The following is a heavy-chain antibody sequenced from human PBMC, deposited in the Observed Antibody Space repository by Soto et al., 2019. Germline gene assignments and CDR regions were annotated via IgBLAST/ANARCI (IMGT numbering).Heavy chain of an antibody. V-gene: IGHV4-59*01. CDR3: ATLGGYSSSSVGCSGGSCYYYYYGMDV. D-gene: IGHD2-15*01. J-gene: IGHJ6*02. Sequence: SETLSLTCTVSGGSISSYHWSWIRQPPGKGLEWIGYIYYSGSTNYNPSLKSRVTISVDTSKNQFSLKLSSVTAADTAVYYCATLGGYSSSSVGCSGGSCYYYYYGMDVWGQGTTVTVSS. CDR2: IYYSGST. CDR1: GGSISSYH.